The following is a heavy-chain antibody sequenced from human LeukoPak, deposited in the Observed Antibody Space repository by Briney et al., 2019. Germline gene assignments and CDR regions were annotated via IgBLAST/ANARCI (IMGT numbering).Heavy chain of an antibody. D-gene: IGHD6-13*01. CDR2: INTNTGNP. V-gene: IGHV7-4-1*02. Sequence: ASVKVSCKASGYTFTSYAMNWVRQAPGQGLEWMGWINTNTGNPTYAQGSTGRFVFSLDTSVSTAYLQISSLKAEDTAVYYCARVGIAAAGMVYYYYYMDVWGKGTTVTVSS. J-gene: IGHJ6*03. CDR1: GYTFTSYA. CDR3: ARVGIAAAGMVYYYYYMDV.